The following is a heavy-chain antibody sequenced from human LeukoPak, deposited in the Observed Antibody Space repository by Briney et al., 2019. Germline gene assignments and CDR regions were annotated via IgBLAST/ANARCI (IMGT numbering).Heavy chain of an antibody. CDR2: INPNSGGT. CDR1: GYTFTGYY. D-gene: IGHD3-10*01. CDR3: ARGFGYYGLGSYYYFDY. Sequence: GASVKVSCKASGYTFTGYYMHWVRQAPGQGLEWMGWINPNSGGTNYAQKFQGRVTMTRDTSISTAYMELSRLRSDDTAVYYCARGFGYYGLGSYYYFDYWGQGTLVTVSS. J-gene: IGHJ4*02. V-gene: IGHV1-2*02.